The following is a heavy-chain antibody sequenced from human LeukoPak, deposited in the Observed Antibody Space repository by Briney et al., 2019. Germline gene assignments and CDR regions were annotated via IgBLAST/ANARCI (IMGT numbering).Heavy chain of an antibody. V-gene: IGHV4-59*12. D-gene: IGHD3-16*01. CDR2: IHYSGST. J-gene: IGHJ3*02. CDR1: DDSIRSYY. Sequence: SETLSLTCTVSDDSIRSYYWTWIRQPPGRGLDWIGNIHYSGSTKYNPSLRSRITISADTSTNQFSLRVTSVTAADTAVYYCARLGALHDAFDIWGQGTMVTVSS. CDR3: ARLGALHDAFDI.